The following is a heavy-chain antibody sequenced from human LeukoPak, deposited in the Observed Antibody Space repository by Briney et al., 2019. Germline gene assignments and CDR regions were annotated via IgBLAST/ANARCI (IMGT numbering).Heavy chain of an antibody. CDR2: IKLDGSEK. D-gene: IGHD1-1*01. CDR1: GFTFGKYW. V-gene: IGHV3-7*03. CDR3: AKEAGTGMN. J-gene: IGHJ4*02. Sequence: QPGGSLRLSCVASGFTFGKYWMSWVRQAPGKGLEWVANIKLDGSEKNYVDSVKGRFTISRDNSKNTLYLQMNSLRAEDTAVYYCAKEAGTGMNWGQGTLVTVSS.